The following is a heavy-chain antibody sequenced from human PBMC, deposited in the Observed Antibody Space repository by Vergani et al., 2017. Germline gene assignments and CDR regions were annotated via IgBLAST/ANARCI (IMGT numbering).Heavy chain of an antibody. V-gene: IGHV3-15*01. CDR1: GFTFSNAW. J-gene: IGHJ6*03. D-gene: IGHD6-6*01. Sequence: EVQLVESGGGVVRPGGSLRLSCAASGFTFSNAWMSWVRQAPGKGLEWVGRIKSKTDGGTTDYAAPVKGRFTISRDDSKNTLYLQMNSLKTEDTAVYYCTTYIAARPYYYYYMDVWGKGTSVTVSS. CDR3: TTYIAARPYYYYYMDV. CDR2: IKSKTDGGTT.